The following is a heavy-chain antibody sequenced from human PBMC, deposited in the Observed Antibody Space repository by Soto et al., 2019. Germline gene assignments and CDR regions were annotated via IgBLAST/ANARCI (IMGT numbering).Heavy chain of an antibody. Sequence: QVQLLQSGAEVKKPGSSVKVSCKASGHTFSSYSINWVRQAPAQGLEWMGEIIPIFGTANYAQKFQGRVTITADASTSTAYMALSSLRNEYQPVYYCAIDGGRHCAGIDYWCQGTLVTVSS. CDR2: IIPIFGTA. CDR1: GHTFSSYS. V-gene: IGHV1-69*01. J-gene: IGHJ4*02. D-gene: IGHD1-26*01. CDR3: AIDGGRHCAGIDY.